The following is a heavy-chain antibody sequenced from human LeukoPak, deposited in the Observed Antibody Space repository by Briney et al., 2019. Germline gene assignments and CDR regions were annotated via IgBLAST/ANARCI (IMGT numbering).Heavy chain of an antibody. CDR3: ARVSSDNWNYSDY. V-gene: IGHV4-39*01. Sequence: SETLSLTCTVSGGFISSSSYYWGWIRQPPGKGLAWIGSIYYSGSTYYNPSLKSRVTISVDTSKNQFSLKLSSVTAADTAVYYCARVSSDNWNYSDYWGQGTLVTVSS. CDR2: IYYSGST. J-gene: IGHJ4*02. D-gene: IGHD1-20*01. CDR1: GGFISSSSYY.